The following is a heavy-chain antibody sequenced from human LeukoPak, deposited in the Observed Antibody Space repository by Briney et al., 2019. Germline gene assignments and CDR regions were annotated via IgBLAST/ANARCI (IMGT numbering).Heavy chain of an antibody. J-gene: IGHJ4*02. CDR3: ARGVKYCTNGVCYTAFDY. D-gene: IGHD2-8*01. Sequence: PGGSLRLSCAASGFTFSSYAMHWVRQAPGKGLEWVAVISYDGSNKYYADSVKGRFTISRDNSKNTLYLQMNSLRAEDTAVYYCARGVKYCTNGVCYTAFDYWGQGTLVTVSS. CDR2: ISYDGSNK. V-gene: IGHV3-30*04. CDR1: GFTFSSYA.